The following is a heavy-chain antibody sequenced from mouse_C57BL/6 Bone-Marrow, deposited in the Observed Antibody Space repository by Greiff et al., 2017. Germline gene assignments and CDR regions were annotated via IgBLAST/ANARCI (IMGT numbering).Heavy chain of an antibody. CDR1: GYTFTSYG. J-gene: IGHJ2*01. Sequence: QVQLQQSGAELARPGASVKLSCKASGYTFTSYGISWVKQRTGQGLEWIGEIYPRSGNTYYNEKFKGKATLTADKPSSTAYMQLSSLTSEDSAVSYCARNTYYFDYWGQGTTLTVSS. V-gene: IGHV1-81*01. D-gene: IGHD5-1-1*01. CDR3: ARNTYYFDY. CDR2: IYPRSGNT.